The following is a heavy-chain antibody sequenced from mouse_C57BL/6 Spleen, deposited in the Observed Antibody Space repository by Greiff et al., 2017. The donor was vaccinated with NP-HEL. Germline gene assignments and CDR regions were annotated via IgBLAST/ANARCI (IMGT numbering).Heavy chain of an antibody. V-gene: IGHV1-50*01. CDR1: GYTFTSYW. J-gene: IGHJ4*01. D-gene: IGHD2-3*01. CDR3: ARQDGAMDY. CDR2: IDPSDSYT. Sequence: QVQLQQPRAELVKPGASVKLSCKASGYTFTSYWMQWVKQRPGQGLEWIGEIDPSDSYTNYNQKFKGKATLTVDTSSSTAYMQLSSLTSEDSAVYYCARQDGAMDYWGQGTSVTVSS.